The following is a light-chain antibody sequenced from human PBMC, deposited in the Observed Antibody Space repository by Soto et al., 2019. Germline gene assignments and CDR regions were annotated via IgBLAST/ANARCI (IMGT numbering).Light chain of an antibody. CDR2: GAS. J-gene: IGKJ2*01. CDR1: QTLDTDY. V-gene: IGKV3-20*01. Sequence: EIVLTQSPGTLSLPPGERAALSCRASQTLDTDYLPWYQHKPGQAPRLLVFGASSRATGIPDRFSGSGSGTEFTLTISRLEPEDSPVYYCQQFDDSPYTFGQGTKLEIK. CDR3: QQFDDSPYT.